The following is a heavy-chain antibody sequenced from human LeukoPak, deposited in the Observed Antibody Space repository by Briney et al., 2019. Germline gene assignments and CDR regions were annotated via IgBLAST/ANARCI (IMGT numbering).Heavy chain of an antibody. J-gene: IGHJ4*02. CDR1: GFTFSSSW. CDR2: IKEDGSEK. Sequence: GGSLRLSCAASGFTFSSSWLAWVRQAPGKGLEWVANIKEDGSEKYYVDSVKGRFTISRDNAKNSLYLHMTSLRAEDTAVYYCARDQGYTSFDYWGQGTLVTVSS. V-gene: IGHV3-7*01. D-gene: IGHD5-24*01. CDR3: ARDQGYTSFDY.